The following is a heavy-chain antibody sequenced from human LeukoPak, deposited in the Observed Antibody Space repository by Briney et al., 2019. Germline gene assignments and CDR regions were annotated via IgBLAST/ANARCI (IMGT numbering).Heavy chain of an antibody. Sequence: GGSLRLSCAASGFTFSNARMSWVRQAPGKGLEWVGRIKSKTDGGTTDYAAPVKGRFTISRDDSKNTLYLQMNSLKTEDTAVYYCTTMIVLMVYAHHDAFDIWGQGTMVTVSS. CDR1: GFTFSNAR. D-gene: IGHD2-8*01. CDR3: TTMIVLMVYAHHDAFDI. CDR2: IKSKTDGGTT. V-gene: IGHV3-15*01. J-gene: IGHJ3*02.